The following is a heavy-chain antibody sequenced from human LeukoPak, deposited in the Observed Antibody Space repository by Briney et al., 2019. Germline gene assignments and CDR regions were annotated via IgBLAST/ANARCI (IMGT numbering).Heavy chain of an antibody. CDR1: GWSFSDYS. CDR2: INQSGGT. J-gene: IGHJ6*03. V-gene: IGHV4-34*01. D-gene: IGHD5-18*01. CDR3: ARVGYSYSINDWSRTGLGAYPTKYYYYMDV. Sequence: PSETLPLTCAVYGWSFSDYSWTWIRQPPGKGLEWIGEINQSGGTNHNPSLMSRVIMSVDTSQHQIPLKVNSVTAADTAVYYCARVGYSYSINDWSRTGLGAYPTKYYYYMDVWGKGGTVIV.